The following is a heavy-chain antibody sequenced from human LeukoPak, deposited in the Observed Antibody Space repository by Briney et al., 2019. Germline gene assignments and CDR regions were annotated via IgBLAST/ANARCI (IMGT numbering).Heavy chain of an antibody. CDR1: GGSISSYY. D-gene: IGHD2-2*01. CDR2: IYYSGST. V-gene: IGHV4-59*01. J-gene: IGHJ4*02. Sequence: SETLSLTCTVSGGSISSYYWSWIRQPPGKGLEWIGYIYYSGSTNYNPSLKSRVTISVDTSKNQFPLKLSSVTAADTAVYYCARAGVPAVFDYWGQGTLVTVSS. CDR3: ARAGVPAVFDY.